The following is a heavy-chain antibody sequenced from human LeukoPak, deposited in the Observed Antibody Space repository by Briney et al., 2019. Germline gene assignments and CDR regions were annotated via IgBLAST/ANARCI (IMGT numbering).Heavy chain of an antibody. CDR2: INHSGST. D-gene: IGHD6-19*01. V-gene: IGHV4-34*01. CDR1: GGSFSGYS. Sequence: SETLSLTCAVYGGSFSGYSWSWIRQPPGKGLEWIGEINHSGSTNYNPSLKSRVTISVDTSKNQFSLKLSSVTAADTAVYYCARQSSDEDYFDYWGQGTLVTVSS. CDR3: ARQSSDEDYFDY. J-gene: IGHJ4*02.